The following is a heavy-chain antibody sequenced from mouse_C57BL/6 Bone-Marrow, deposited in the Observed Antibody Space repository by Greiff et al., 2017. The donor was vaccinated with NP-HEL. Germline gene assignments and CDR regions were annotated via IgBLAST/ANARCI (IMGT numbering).Heavy chain of an antibody. CDR2: ISDGGSYT. D-gene: IGHD2-4*01. V-gene: IGHV5-4*01. CDR1: GFTFSSYA. CDR3: ARDQGMITDWYCDV. J-gene: IGHJ1*03. Sequence: EVMLVESGGGLVKPGGSLKLSCAASGFTFSSYAMSWVRQTPEKRLEWVATISDGGSYTYYPDNVKGRFTISRDNAKNNLYLRMSHLKSEDTAMYYCARDQGMITDWYCDVWGTGTTVTVSS.